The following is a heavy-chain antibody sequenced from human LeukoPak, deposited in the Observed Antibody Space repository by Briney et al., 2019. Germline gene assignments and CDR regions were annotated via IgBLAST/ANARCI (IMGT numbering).Heavy chain of an antibody. CDR1: GFTFTSYS. Sequence: GGSLRLSCAASGFTFTSYSMNWVRQAPGKGLEWVSSISSSSSYTRHADSVKGRFTISRDNAKNSLYLQMNNLRAGDTAVYYCARDYGDYVRYYYFDYWGQGTLVTVSS. CDR3: ARDYGDYVRYYYFDY. CDR2: ISSSSSYT. V-gene: IGHV3-21*01. J-gene: IGHJ4*02. D-gene: IGHD4-17*01.